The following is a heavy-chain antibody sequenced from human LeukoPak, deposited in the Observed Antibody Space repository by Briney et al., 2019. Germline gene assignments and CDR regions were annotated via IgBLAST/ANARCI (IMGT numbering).Heavy chain of an antibody. V-gene: IGHV1-8*01. CDR2: MNPNSGNT. CDR1: GYTFTSYD. J-gene: IGHJ4*02. CDR3: ARGIYYDSSGYYFGY. D-gene: IGHD3-22*01. Sequence: ASVKVSCKASGYTFTSYDINWVRRATGQGLGWMGWMNPNSGNTGYAQKFQGRVTMTRNTSISTAYMELSSLRSEDTAVYYCARGIYYDSSGYYFGYWGQGTLVTVSS.